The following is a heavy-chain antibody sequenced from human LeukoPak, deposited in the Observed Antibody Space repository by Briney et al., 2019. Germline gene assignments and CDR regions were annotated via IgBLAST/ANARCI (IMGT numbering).Heavy chain of an antibody. CDR1: GFTFSSYW. D-gene: IGHD1-20*01. V-gene: IGHV3-74*01. J-gene: IGHJ6*02. Sequence: GGSLRLSCAASGFTFSSYWMHWVRQAPGKGLVWVSRINSDGSSTSYADSVKGRFTISRDNAKNTLYLQMNSLRAEDTAVYYCARGVTGSLSGLYGLDVWGQGTTVTVSS. CDR3: ARGVTGSLSGLYGLDV. CDR2: INSDGSST.